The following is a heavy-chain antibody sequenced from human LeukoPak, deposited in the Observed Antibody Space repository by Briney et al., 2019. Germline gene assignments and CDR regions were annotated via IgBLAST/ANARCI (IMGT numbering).Heavy chain of an antibody. CDR3: AIEIGSG. J-gene: IGHJ4*02. CDR1: GGSITNCY. V-gene: IGHV4-38-2*02. CDR2: IYHGGST. Sequence: PSETLSLTCTVSGGSITNCYWSWIRQPPGKGLEWIGSIYHGGSTYYNPSLKSRVTISVDMSKNQFSLKLGSVTAADTAVYYCAIEIGSGWGQGTLVTVSS. D-gene: IGHD6-19*01.